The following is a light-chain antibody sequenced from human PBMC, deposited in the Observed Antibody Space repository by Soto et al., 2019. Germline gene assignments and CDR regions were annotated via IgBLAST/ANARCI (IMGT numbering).Light chain of an antibody. J-gene: IGKJ5*01. CDR3: QQYNHWSSIT. V-gene: IGKV3-15*01. CDR1: QSVSSN. Sequence: EIVMTQSPATLSVSPGERALLSCRASQSVSSNLGWYQQKPGQAPRLLIYRASTRATGIPGRFSGSGSGTEFTLTISSLQSEDSAVYSCQQYNHWSSITFGQGTRLEIK. CDR2: RAS.